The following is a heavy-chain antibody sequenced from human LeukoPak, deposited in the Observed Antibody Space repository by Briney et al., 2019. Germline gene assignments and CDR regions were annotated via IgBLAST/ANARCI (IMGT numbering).Heavy chain of an antibody. CDR2: SSSDETYK. CDR3: ARDHIPDYDFWSGSDY. J-gene: IGHJ4*02. D-gene: IGHD3-3*01. Sequence: GGSLRLSCAASGFPFTVYPTHWVRQAPGKGLEWVSVSSSDETYKFYADSVRGRFTISRDNSKNRLYLQMSDLRAEDTAVYYCARDHIPDYDFWSGSDYWGQGTLVTVSS. CDR1: GFPFTVYP. V-gene: IGHV3-30-3*01.